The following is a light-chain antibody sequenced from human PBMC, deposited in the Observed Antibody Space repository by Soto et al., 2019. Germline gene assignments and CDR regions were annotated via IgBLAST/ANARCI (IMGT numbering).Light chain of an antibody. Sequence: DIQMTQSPSSLSASVGDRVTITCRASQSISTYLIWYQQKPGKAPKLLIYATSSLQSGVPSRFSGSGSGTAFPLTISTLPPEDFATYYCPQSYSTPPETFGQGTKVAIK. V-gene: IGKV1-39*01. CDR1: QSISTY. CDR3: PQSYSTPPET. CDR2: ATS. J-gene: IGKJ1*01.